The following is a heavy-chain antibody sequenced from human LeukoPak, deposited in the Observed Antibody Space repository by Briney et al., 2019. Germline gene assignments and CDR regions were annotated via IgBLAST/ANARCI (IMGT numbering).Heavy chain of an antibody. V-gene: IGHV1-8*01. CDR2: MNPNSGNT. CDR1: GYTFTSYD. D-gene: IGHD3-22*01. CDR3: ARGNYYESSGYYSPLDY. J-gene: IGHJ4*02. Sequence: ASVKVSCKXSGYTFTSYDINWVRQATGQGLEWMGWMNPNSGNTGYAQKFQGRVTMTRNTSISPAYMELSSLRSEDTAVYYCARGNYYESSGYYSPLDYWGQGTLVTVSS.